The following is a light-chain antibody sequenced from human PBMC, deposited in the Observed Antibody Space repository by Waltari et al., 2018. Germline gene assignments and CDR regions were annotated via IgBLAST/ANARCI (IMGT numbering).Light chain of an antibody. J-gene: IGKJ4*01. CDR2: DAS. CDR3: QQHGKWPLS. CDR1: QSVSTS. V-gene: IGKV3-11*01. Sequence: EIELTQSPATLSLSPGERATLSCRASQSVSTSLAWYQQKPGQAPRPLIHDASNRATGTPARFSGSGSGTDFTLTIGSLEPEDFAVYYCQQHGKWPLSFGGGTKVEI.